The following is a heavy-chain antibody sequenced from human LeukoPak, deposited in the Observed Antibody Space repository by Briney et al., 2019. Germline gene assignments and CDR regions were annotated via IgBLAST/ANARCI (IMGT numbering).Heavy chain of an antibody. D-gene: IGHD6-13*01. CDR3: ARLVAAGGSGSFDP. CDR1: GYTFTTCA. V-gene: IGHV7-4-1*01. Sequence: GASVKVSCKASGYTFTTCAMNWVRQAPGQGLEWMGWINTYTGNPTYAQDFTGRFVFSLDTPVSTAYLQIYSLKAEDTAVYYCARLVAAGGSGSFDPWGQGTLVTVSS. J-gene: IGHJ5*02. CDR2: INTYTGNP.